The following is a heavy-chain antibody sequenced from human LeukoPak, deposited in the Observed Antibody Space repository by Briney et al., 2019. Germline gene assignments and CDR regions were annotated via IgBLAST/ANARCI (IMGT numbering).Heavy chain of an antibody. CDR2: IYTSVST. D-gene: IGHD5-18*01. CDR1: GGPISSYY. CDR3: ARSDTAMACYFDY. J-gene: IGHJ4*02. Sequence: SETLSLTCTVSGGPISSYYWSWIRQPAAKGLEWIGRIYTSVSTNYNPSLKGRVTMSVDTSKNQFSLKLSSVTAADTAVYYCARSDTAMACYFDYWGQGTLVTVSS. V-gene: IGHV4-4*07.